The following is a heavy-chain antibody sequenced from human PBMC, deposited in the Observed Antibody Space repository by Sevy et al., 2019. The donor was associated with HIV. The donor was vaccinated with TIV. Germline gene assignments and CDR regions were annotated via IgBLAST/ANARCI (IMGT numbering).Heavy chain of an antibody. J-gene: IGHJ1*01. CDR2: ISDSGSAV. CDR3: AKAAGPYFQH. CDR1: GFTLSDYY. D-gene: IGHD6-13*01. Sequence: GGSLRLSCTASGFTLSDYYMTWIRQAPGKGLEWVSYISDSGSAVYYADSVKGRFTVSRDNAKNSLYLQMNSLRAEDTALYYCAKAAGPYFQHWGQGTLVTVSS. V-gene: IGHV3-11*01.